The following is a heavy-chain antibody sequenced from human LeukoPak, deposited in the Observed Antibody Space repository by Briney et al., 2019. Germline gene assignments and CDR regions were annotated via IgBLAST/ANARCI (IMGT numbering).Heavy chain of an antibody. D-gene: IGHD3-22*01. CDR3: ARGGRGSAAVVAPRSFDI. CDR2: TYTGGNS. CDR1: GFTVSSIH. Sequence: PGGSLRLSCVASGFTVSSIHMVWVRQAPGKGLEWVSVTYTGGNSYYADSVKGRFIISRDISKNTLYLQMNSLRAEDSALYYCARGGRGSAAVVAPRSFDIWGRGTMVTVSS. V-gene: IGHV3-53*01. J-gene: IGHJ3*02.